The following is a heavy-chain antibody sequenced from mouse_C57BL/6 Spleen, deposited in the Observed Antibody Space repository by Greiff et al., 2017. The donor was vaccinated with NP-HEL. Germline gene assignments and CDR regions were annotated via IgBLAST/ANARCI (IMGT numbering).Heavy chain of an antibody. V-gene: IGHV1-53*01. CDR3: ARESYDERGFDY. CDR1: GYTFTSYW. J-gene: IGHJ2*01. D-gene: IGHD2-12*01. Sequence: QVQLKQPGTELVKPGASVKLSCKASGYTFTSYWMHWVKQRPGQGLEWIGNINPSNGGTNYNEKFKSKATLTVDKSSSTAYMQLSSLTSEDSAVYYCARESYDERGFDYWGQGTTLTVSS. CDR2: INPSNGGT.